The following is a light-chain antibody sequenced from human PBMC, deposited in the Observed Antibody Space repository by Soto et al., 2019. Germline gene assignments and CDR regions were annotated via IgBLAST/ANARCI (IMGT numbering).Light chain of an antibody. CDR3: QQYNNWPLYT. CDR2: DAS. J-gene: IGKJ2*01. Sequence: EIVMTQSPANLSVSPGERATLSCRASQSVSRNLAWYQQRPSRAPRLLIYDASTRATAIPARFSGSGSGTEFTLTISSLQSEDFAVYYCQQYNNWPLYTFGQGTKLEIK. CDR1: QSVSRN. V-gene: IGKV3-15*01.